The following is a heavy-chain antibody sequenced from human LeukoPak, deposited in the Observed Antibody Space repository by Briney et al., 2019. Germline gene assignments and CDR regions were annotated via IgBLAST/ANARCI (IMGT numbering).Heavy chain of an antibody. J-gene: IGHJ4*02. CDR3: AKAAGGYYDSSGYYFFDY. CDR2: ISWNSGSI. V-gene: IGHV3-9*03. Sequence: GGSLRLSCAASGFTFDDYAMHWVRQAPGKGLEWVSGISWNSGSIGCADSVKGRFTISRDNAKNSLYLQMNSLRAGDMALYYCAKAAGGYYDSSGYYFFDYWGQGTLVTVSS. CDR1: GFTFDDYA. D-gene: IGHD3-22*01.